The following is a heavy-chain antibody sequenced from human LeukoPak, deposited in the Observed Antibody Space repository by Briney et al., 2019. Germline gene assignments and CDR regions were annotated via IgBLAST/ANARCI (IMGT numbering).Heavy chain of an antibody. V-gene: IGHV4-59*08. D-gene: IGHD1-26*01. Sequence: KTSETLSLTCTVSGASISSHYWSWIRQPPGKGLEWIGYISYSGSTNYNPSLKSRVIISVGTSKTHFSLNLSSVTAADTAFYYCARHRVSGSSYSALDYWGQGTLVSVSS. J-gene: IGHJ4*02. CDR1: GASISSHY. CDR3: ARHRVSGSSYSALDY. CDR2: ISYSGST.